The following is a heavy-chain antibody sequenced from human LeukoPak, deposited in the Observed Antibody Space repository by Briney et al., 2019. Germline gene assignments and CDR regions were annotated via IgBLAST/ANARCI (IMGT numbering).Heavy chain of an antibody. CDR1: GGSTSSYY. CDR2: VYYSGNT. Sequence: SETLSLTCTVSGGSTSSYYWSWIRQPPGKGLEWIGYVYYSGNTNYNPPLKSRVTISVDTSKNQFSLNLRSVTAADTAVYYCARVGSGHFDYWGQGTLVTVSS. CDR3: ARVGSGHFDY. J-gene: IGHJ4*02. D-gene: IGHD2-15*01. V-gene: IGHV4-59*01.